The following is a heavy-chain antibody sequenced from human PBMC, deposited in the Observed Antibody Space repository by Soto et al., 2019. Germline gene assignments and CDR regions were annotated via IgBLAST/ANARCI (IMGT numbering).Heavy chain of an antibody. CDR1: GFTFTEAW. J-gene: IGHJ4*02. Sequence: PWGSLRLSCSASGFTFTEAWMSWVRQAPGKGLEWVGRIKSKADGGTTDYAAPVKGRFTISRDDSENTLYLQMNSLKSDDTAVYYCTTARVTIFGVVTTDLFYFWGQGALVTVSS. V-gene: IGHV3-15*01. D-gene: IGHD3-3*01. CDR2: IKSKADGGTT. CDR3: TTARVTIFGVVTTDLFYF.